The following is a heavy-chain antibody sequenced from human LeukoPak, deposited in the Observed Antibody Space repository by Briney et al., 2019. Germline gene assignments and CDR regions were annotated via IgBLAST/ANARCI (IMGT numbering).Heavy chain of an antibody. CDR3: ARGDLRLGELSPSFDY. CDR2: IYHSGST. CDR1: GGSISSGGYS. V-gene: IGHV4-30-2*01. D-gene: IGHD3-16*02. J-gene: IGHJ4*02. Sequence: SQTLSLTCAVSGGSISSGGYSWSWIRQPPGKGLEWIGYIYHSGSTYYNPSLKSRATISVDRSKNQFSLKLSSVTAADTAVYYCARGDLRLGELSPSFDYWGQGTLVTVSS.